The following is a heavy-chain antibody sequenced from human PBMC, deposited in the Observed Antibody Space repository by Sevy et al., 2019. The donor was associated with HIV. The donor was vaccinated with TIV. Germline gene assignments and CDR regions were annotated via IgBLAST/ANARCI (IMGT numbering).Heavy chain of an antibody. D-gene: IGHD3-3*01. CDR1: GFTFSSYD. CDR2: ISSSGSSI. V-gene: IGHV3-48*03. Sequence: GGSLRLSCTASGFTFSSYDMNWVRQAPGKGLEWVSKISSSGSSIYYADSVKGRFTISRDNAKNSLNLQMNSLRAEDTAVYYCARDERITIFGVVIGIDYWGQGTLVTVSS. CDR3: ARDERITIFGVVIGIDY. J-gene: IGHJ4*02.